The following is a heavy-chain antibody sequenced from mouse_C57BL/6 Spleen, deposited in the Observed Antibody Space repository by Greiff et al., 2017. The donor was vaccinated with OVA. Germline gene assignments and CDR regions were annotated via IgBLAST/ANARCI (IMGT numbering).Heavy chain of an antibody. V-gene: IGHV1-52*01. D-gene: IGHD2-3*01. J-gene: IGHJ4*01. Sequence: VQLQQPGAELVRPGSSVKLSCKASGYTFTSYWMHWVKQRPIQGLEWIGNIDPSDSETHYNQKFKDKATLTVDKSSSTAYMQLSSLTSEDSAVYYCARGGDGYYAMDYWGQGTSVTVSS. CDR3: ARGGDGYYAMDY. CDR2: IDPSDSET. CDR1: GYTFTSYW.